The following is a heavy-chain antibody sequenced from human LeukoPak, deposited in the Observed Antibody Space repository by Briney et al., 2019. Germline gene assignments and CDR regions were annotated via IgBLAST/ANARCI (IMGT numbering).Heavy chain of an antibody. CDR1: GYSISSGYY. D-gene: IGHD1-1*01. CDR2: ISYGGSA. Sequence: SETLSLTCTVSGYSISSGYYWAWIRQPPGKGLEWIGYISYGGSANYNPSFKSRVTISVDTSKNQFSLKMRSVTAADTAVYHCAREGGNWNTEGYYYYMDVWGKGTTVTISS. J-gene: IGHJ6*03. CDR3: AREGGNWNTEGYYYYMDV. V-gene: IGHV4-61*01.